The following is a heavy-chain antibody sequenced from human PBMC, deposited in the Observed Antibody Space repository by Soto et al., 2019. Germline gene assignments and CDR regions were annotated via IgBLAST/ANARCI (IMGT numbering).Heavy chain of an antibody. J-gene: IGHJ5*02. CDR3: LRGKWILALRSPFDP. D-gene: IGHD2-2*03. Sequence: QVQLEESGGGVVQPGRSLRLSCAASEFDFSNFAMHWVRQAPGKGLEWMAVISYDGDTQYYADSAKGRFTISRDNSKNTLYLPVNSLTTEDTAVYYCLRGKWILALRSPFDPWGQGTLVSVSS. CDR2: ISYDGDTQ. CDR1: EFDFSNFA. V-gene: IGHV3-30-3*01.